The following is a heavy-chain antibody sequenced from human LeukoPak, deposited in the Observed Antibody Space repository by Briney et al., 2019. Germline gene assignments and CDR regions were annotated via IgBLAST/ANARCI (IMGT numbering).Heavy chain of an antibody. J-gene: IGHJ3*02. V-gene: IGHV3-21*01. CDR1: GFTFSSYS. D-gene: IGHD1-26*01. Sequence: PGGSLRLSCAASGFTFSSYSMNWVRQAPGKGLEWVSSISSSSSYIYYADSVKGRFTISRDNAKNSLYLQMNSLRAEDTAVYYCARGAVGAEGAFDIWGQGTMVTVSS. CDR2: ISSSSSYI. CDR3: ARGAVGAEGAFDI.